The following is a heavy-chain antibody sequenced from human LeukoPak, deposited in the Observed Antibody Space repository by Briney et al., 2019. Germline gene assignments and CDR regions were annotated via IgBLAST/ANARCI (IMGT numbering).Heavy chain of an antibody. Sequence: GGSLRLSCAASGFTFSSYEMNWVRQAPGKGLEWVSYISSSGSTIYYADSVKGRFTISRDNAKNSLYLQMNSLRAEDTAVYYCARLLVYNSGGEAFDCWGQGTLVTVSS. D-gene: IGHD3-10*01. CDR3: ARLLVYNSGGEAFDC. J-gene: IGHJ4*02. CDR2: ISSSGSTI. V-gene: IGHV3-48*03. CDR1: GFTFSSYE.